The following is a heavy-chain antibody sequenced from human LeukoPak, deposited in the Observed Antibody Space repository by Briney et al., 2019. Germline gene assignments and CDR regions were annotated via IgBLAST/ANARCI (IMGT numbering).Heavy chain of an antibody. CDR2: ISGSGGST. CDR3: ARDAYYDFWSGYPRYFDY. J-gene: IGHJ4*02. V-gene: IGHV3-23*01. Sequence: GGSLRLSCAASGFTFSSYAMSWVRQAPGKGLEWVSAISGSGGSTYYADSVKGRFTISRDNSKNTLYLQMNSLRAEDTAVYYCARDAYYDFWSGYPRYFDYWGQGTLVTVSS. D-gene: IGHD3-3*01. CDR1: GFTFSSYA.